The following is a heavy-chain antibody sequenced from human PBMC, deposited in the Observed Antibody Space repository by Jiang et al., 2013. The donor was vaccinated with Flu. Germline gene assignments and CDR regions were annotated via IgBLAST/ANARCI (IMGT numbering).Heavy chain of an antibody. V-gene: IGHV4-39*01. CDR2: IYYSGST. J-gene: IGHJ4*02. CDR1: GGSISSSSYY. CDR3: ARHYYDTSGYYWLY. Sequence: TLSLTCTVSGGSISSSSYYWGWIRQPPGKGLEWIGSIYYSGSTYYNPSLKSRVTISVDTSKNQFSLKLSSVTAADTAVYYCARHYYDTSGYYWLYWGQGTLVTVSS. D-gene: IGHD3-22*01.